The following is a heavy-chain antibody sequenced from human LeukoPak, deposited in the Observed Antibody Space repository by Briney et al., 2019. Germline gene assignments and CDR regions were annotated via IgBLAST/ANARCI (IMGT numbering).Heavy chain of an antibody. J-gene: IGHJ3*02. Sequence: GASVKVSCKASGYTFTSYGISWVRQAPGQGLEWMGGIIPIFGTANYAQKFQGRVTITTDESTSTAYMELSSLRSEDTAVYYCAREVGDWEGPFDIWGQGTMVTVSS. CDR1: GYTFTSYG. V-gene: IGHV1-69*05. CDR2: IIPIFGTA. CDR3: AREVGDWEGPFDI. D-gene: IGHD3-16*01.